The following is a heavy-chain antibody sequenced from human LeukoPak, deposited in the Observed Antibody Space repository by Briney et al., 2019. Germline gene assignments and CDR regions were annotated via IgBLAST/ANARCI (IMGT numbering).Heavy chain of an antibody. V-gene: IGHV4-59*08. CDR2: IYYSGST. Sequence: SETLSLTCTVSGGSISSYYWSWIRQPPGKGLEWIGYIYYSGSTNYNPSLKSRVTISVDTSKNQFYLKLSSVTAADTAVYYCARLTYYYDSSGYFEYYFDYWGQGTLVTVSS. D-gene: IGHD3-22*01. J-gene: IGHJ4*02. CDR1: GGSISSYY. CDR3: ARLTYYYDSSGYFEYYFDY.